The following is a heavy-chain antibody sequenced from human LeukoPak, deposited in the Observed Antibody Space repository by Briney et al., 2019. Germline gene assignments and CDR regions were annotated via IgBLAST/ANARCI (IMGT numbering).Heavy chain of an antibody. J-gene: IGHJ4*02. V-gene: IGHV1-8*01. D-gene: IGHD6-13*01. CDR1: GYTFTSYD. Sequence: ASVKVSCKASGYTFTSYDINWVRQATGQGLEWMGWMNPNSGNTGYAQKPQGKVTMTTDTSTSTAYMELRSLRSDDTAVYYCARDEAAAEDYWGQGTLVTVSS. CDR3: ARDEAAAEDY. CDR2: MNPNSGNT.